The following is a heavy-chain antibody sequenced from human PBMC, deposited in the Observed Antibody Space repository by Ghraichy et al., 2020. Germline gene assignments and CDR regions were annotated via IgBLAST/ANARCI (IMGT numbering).Heavy chain of an antibody. D-gene: IGHD3-3*01. Sequence: LSLTCAASGFTFSSYAMSWVRQAPGKGLEWVSAISGSGGSTYYADSVKGRFTISRDNSKNTLYLQMNSLRAEDTAVYYCAKSLTYYDFWSGQTLDYWGQGTLVTVSS. J-gene: IGHJ4*02. V-gene: IGHV3-23*01. CDR3: AKSLTYYDFWSGQTLDY. CDR1: GFTFSSYA. CDR2: ISGSGGST.